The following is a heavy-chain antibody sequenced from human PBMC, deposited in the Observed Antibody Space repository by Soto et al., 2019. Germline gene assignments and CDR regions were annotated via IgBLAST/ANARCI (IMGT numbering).Heavy chain of an antibody. J-gene: IGHJ3*02. CDR3: ATGSGADYPFDI. D-gene: IGHD3-3*01. CDR2: IRNKANSYTT. CDR1: GFTFSDHY. Sequence: GGSLRLSCAVSGFTFSDHYMDWVRQAPGKGLEWVGHIRNKANSYTTEYAASVRGRFTISRDDSKNSLYLHMNSLITEDTAVYYCATGSGADYPFDIWGQGTMVSVSS. V-gene: IGHV3-72*01.